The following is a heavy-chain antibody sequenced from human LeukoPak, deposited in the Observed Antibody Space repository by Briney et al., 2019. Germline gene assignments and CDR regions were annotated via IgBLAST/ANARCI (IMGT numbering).Heavy chain of an antibody. CDR3: ARSRESSGYYGAFDI. V-gene: IGHV4-30-2*01. D-gene: IGHD3-22*01. Sequence: SETLSLTCTVSGGSISSGGHSWSWIRQPPGKGLEWIGYIYHSGSGSTYYNPSLKSRVTISIDKSKNQFSLKLNSVTAADTAVYYCARSRESSGYYGAFDIWGQGTMVTVSS. J-gene: IGHJ3*02. CDR1: GGSISSGGHS. CDR2: IYHSGSGST.